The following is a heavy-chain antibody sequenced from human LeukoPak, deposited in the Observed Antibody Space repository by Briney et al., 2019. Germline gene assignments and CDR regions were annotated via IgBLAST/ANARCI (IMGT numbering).Heavy chain of an antibody. Sequence: TPSETLSLTCTVSGGSISSYYWNWIRQPPGKGLEWMGIIYYSGSTNYNPSLKSQVTISVDTSKNQFSLHLTTVTAADTAVYYCARFTPQGYGWGGYNRFDPWGQGTLVTVSS. CDR1: GGSISSYY. V-gene: IGHV4-59*01. CDR3: ARFTPQGYGWGGYNRFDP. J-gene: IGHJ5*02. D-gene: IGHD3-16*01. CDR2: IYYSGST.